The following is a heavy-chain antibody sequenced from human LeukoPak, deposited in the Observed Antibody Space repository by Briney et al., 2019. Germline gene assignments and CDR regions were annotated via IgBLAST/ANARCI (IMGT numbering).Heavy chain of an antibody. V-gene: IGHV4-59*08. D-gene: IGHD6-6*01. CDR3: ARHGVNSNSSFYYDMDV. Sequence: SETLSLTCSVSGGPISRDYWSWIRQPPGKGLDWIGYIYYSGSTNYSPSLKSRVTISVDTSKNQVSLRLTSVTAADTAVYYCARHGVNSNSSFYYDMDVWGQGTTVTVSS. CDR1: GGPISRDY. J-gene: IGHJ6*02. CDR2: IYYSGST.